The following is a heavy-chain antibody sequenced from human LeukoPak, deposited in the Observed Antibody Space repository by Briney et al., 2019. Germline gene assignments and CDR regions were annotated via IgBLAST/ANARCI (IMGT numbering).Heavy chain of an antibody. V-gene: IGHV3-33*01. CDR1: GFTFSIYG. CDR2: ISYDGSNK. J-gene: IGHJ3*02. CDR3: ARAPDEDIVVVPAAYFGAFDI. D-gene: IGHD2-2*01. Sequence: GWSLRLSCAASGFTFSIYGMHWVRQAPGKGLEWVAVISYDGSNKYYADSVKGRFTISRDNSKNTLYLQMNSLRAEDTAVYYCARAPDEDIVVVPAAYFGAFDIWGQGTMVTVSS.